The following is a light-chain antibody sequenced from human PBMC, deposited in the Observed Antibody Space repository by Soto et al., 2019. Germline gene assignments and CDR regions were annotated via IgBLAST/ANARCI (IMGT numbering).Light chain of an antibody. CDR1: SSDVGGYNY. CDR2: DVS. V-gene: IGLV2-11*01. Sequence: QSVLTQPRSVAGSPGQSVTISCTGTSSDVGGYNYVFWYQQHPGKAPKLMIYDVSKRPSGVPDRFSGSKSGNTASLTISGLQAEDEADYYCCSYAGSYTSHYVFGTGTKLTVL. J-gene: IGLJ1*01. CDR3: CSYAGSYTSHYV.